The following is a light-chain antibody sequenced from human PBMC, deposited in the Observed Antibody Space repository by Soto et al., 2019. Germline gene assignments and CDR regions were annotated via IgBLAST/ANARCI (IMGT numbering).Light chain of an antibody. Sequence: DIQMTQSPSTLSASVGDRVTITCRASQSISSWLAWYQQKPGKAPKPLIYHASNLESGVPSRFSGSGSGTEFTLTISSLQPDDFATYYCQHYDSFPHTFGQGAKLEIK. V-gene: IGKV1-5*01. J-gene: IGKJ2*01. CDR1: QSISSW. CDR3: QHYDSFPHT. CDR2: HAS.